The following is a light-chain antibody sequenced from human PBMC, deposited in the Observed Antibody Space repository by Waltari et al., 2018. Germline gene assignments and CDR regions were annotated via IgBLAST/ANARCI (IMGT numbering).Light chain of an antibody. Sequence: AIRMTQSPSSLSASTGDRVTITCRASQGISSYLAWYQQKPGKAPKLLIYDASTLQSGVPSRFSVSGSGTDFTLTSSCLQSEDFATYYCQQYYSYPPLTFGGGTKVEIK. J-gene: IGKJ4*01. V-gene: IGKV1-8*01. CDR1: QGISSY. CDR2: DAS. CDR3: QQYYSYPPLT.